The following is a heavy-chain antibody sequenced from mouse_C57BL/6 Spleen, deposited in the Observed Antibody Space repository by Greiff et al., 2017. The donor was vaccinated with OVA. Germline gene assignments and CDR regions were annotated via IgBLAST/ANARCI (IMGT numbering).Heavy chain of an antibody. D-gene: IGHD1-1*01. J-gene: IGHJ1*03. Sequence: VQLQESGAELVKPGASVKMSCKASGYTFTTYPIEWMKQNHGKSLEWIGNFHPYNDDTKYNEKFKGKATLTVEKSSSTIYLELSRLTSDDSAVYYCARRGYYYYGSSYEWYFDVWGTGTTVTVSS. V-gene: IGHV1-47*01. CDR2: FHPYNDDT. CDR1: GYTFTTYP. CDR3: ARRGYYYYGSSYEWYFDV.